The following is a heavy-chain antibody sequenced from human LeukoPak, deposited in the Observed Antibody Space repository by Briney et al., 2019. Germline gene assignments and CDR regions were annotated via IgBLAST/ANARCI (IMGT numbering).Heavy chain of an antibody. J-gene: IGHJ6*02. D-gene: IGHD5-18*01. CDR2: IIPIFGTA. CDR1: GGTFSSYA. CDR3: AKEAGGPEEDTAMGYYYYYGMDV. Sequence: GASVKVSCKASGGTFSSYAISWVRQAPGQGLEWMGGIIPIFGTANYAQKFQGRVTITTDESTSTAYMELSSLRSEDTAVYYCAKEAGGPEEDTAMGYYYYYGMDVWGQGTTVTVSS. V-gene: IGHV1-69*05.